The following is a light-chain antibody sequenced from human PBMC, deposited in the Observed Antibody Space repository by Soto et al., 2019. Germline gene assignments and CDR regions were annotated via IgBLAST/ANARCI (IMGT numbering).Light chain of an antibody. J-gene: IGLJ1*01. CDR1: SSDVGYYNY. CDR3: CSYAGSYIYV. CDR2: DVT. Sequence: PRSAAGTPGQSVTISCSGASSDVGYYNYVSWYQQHPGKAPKLMIYDVTKRPSGVPDRFSGSKSGNTASLTISGLQAEDEADYYCCSYAGSYIYVFGTGTKVTVL. V-gene: IGLV2-11*01.